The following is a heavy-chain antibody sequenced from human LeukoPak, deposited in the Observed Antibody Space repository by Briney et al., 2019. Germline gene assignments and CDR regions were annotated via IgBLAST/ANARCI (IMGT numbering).Heavy chain of an antibody. D-gene: IGHD5-18*01. CDR3: ATESNVDTAMAYFDY. Sequence: ASVKVSCKVSGYTLTELSMHWVRQAPGKGLEWMGGFDPEDGETIYAQKFQGRVTMTEDTSTDTAYMELSSLRSEDTAVYYCATESNVDTAMAYFDYWGQGTLVTVSS. CDR2: FDPEDGET. J-gene: IGHJ4*02. CDR1: GYTLTELS. V-gene: IGHV1-24*01.